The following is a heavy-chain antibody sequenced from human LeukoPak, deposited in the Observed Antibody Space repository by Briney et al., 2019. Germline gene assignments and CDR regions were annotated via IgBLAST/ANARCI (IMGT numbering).Heavy chain of an antibody. CDR3: AKKDSGSYYGSEGFDY. Sequence: GGSLRLSCAASGFTFSGYWMSWVRQAPGKGLEWVSIISGSGDSAYSADSMKGRFTISRDNSKNTLYLQMNSLRAEDTAVYYCAKKDSGSYYGSEGFDYWGQGTLVTVSS. D-gene: IGHD3-10*01. J-gene: IGHJ4*02. CDR2: ISGSGDSA. V-gene: IGHV3-23*01. CDR1: GFTFSGYW.